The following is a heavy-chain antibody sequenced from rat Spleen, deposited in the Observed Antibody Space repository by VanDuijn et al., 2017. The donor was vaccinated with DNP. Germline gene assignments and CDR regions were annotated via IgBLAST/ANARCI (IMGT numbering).Heavy chain of an antibody. CDR3: ARGVSSYYGYNSYWYFDF. CDR2: INYSGST. CDR1: GYSITSNY. Sequence: EVRLQESGPGLVQPSQSLSLTCSVTGYSITSNYWAWIRKFPGNKMEWIGYINYSGSTGYNPSPKSRISITRETSKNQFFLQLNSVTTEDTATYYCARGVSSYYGYNSYWYFDFWGPGTMVTVSS. J-gene: IGHJ1*01. V-gene: IGHV3-1*01. D-gene: IGHD1-9*01.